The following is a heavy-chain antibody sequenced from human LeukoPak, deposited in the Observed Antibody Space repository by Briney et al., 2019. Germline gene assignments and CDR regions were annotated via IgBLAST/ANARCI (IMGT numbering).Heavy chain of an antibody. V-gene: IGHV4-4*07. CDR2: IYTSGST. Sequence: SETLSLTCTVSGGSISSYYWSWVRQPAGKGLEWIGRIYTSGSTNYNPSLKSRVTMSVDTSKNQFSLKLSSVTAADTAVYYCARDGGPSFGGEFDYWGQGTLVTVSS. D-gene: IGHD3-16*01. CDR1: GGSISSYY. CDR3: ARDGGPSFGGEFDY. J-gene: IGHJ4*02.